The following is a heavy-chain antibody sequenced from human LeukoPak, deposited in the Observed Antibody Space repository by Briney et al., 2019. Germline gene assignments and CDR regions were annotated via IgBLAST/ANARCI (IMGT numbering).Heavy chain of an antibody. CDR3: ARGGAARPDY. Sequence: PGGSLRLSCAASGFPFNNFGMNWVRQAPGKGLEWVSYISSSSSTMSYADSVKGRFTISRDNAKNSLFPQMNSLRAEDTAVYYCARGGAARPDYWGQGTLVTVSS. V-gene: IGHV3-48*01. J-gene: IGHJ4*02. CDR1: GFPFNNFG. CDR2: ISSSSSTM. D-gene: IGHD6-6*01.